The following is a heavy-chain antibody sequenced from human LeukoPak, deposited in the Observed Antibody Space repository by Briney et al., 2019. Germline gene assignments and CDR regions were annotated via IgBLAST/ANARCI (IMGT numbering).Heavy chain of an antibody. CDR1: GGTFSSYA. D-gene: IGHD3-10*01. V-gene: IGHV1-69*13. CDR2: IIPIFGTA. J-gene: IGHJ4*02. Sequence: GASVKVSCKASGGTFSSYAISWVRQAPGQGLEWMGGIIPIFGTANYAQKFQGRVTITADESTSTAYMELSSLRSEDTAVYYCARDGNYDGSGRSGYWGQGTLVTVSS. CDR3: ARDGNYDGSGRSGY.